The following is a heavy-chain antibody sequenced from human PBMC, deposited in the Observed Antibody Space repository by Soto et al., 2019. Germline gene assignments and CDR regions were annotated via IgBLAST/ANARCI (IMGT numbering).Heavy chain of an antibody. Sequence: QVQLVQSGGEVKKPGASVKVSCKTSGYSFTTYGISWVRQAPGQGLEWMGWISAYNGNTNYAQKLQDRVTMTTDTSTSTAYMELRSLRSDDTAVYYCSREGQAPYYSYGMDVWGQGSTVTVSS. CDR2: ISAYNGNT. CDR1: GYSFTTYG. CDR3: SREGQAPYYSYGMDV. V-gene: IGHV1-18*01. J-gene: IGHJ6*02.